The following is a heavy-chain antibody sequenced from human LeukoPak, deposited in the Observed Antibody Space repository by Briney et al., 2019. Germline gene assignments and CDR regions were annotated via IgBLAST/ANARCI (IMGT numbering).Heavy chain of an antibody. J-gene: IGHJ5*02. Sequence: PSQTLSLTCTVSGGSISSGGYYWSWIRQHPGKGLEWIGYIYYSGSTYYNPSFKSRVTISVDTSKNQFSLKLSSVTAADTAVYYCARDVGPRQGYNWFDPWGQGTLVTVSS. D-gene: IGHD6-6*01. CDR1: GGSISSGGYY. V-gene: IGHV4-31*03. CDR2: IYYSGST. CDR3: ARDVGPRQGYNWFDP.